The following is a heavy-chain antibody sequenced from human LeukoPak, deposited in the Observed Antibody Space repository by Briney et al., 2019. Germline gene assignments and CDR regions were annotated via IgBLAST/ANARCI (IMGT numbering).Heavy chain of an antibody. CDR3: AKSRLELREFWFDP. V-gene: IGHV3-23*01. J-gene: IGHJ5*02. D-gene: IGHD1-7*01. Sequence: GGSLRLSCAASGFTFSSYAMSWIRQAPGKGLEWVSAISGSGGSTYYADSVKGRFTISRDNSKNTLYLQMNSLRAEDTAVYYCAKSRLELREFWFDPWGQGTLVTVSS. CDR1: GFTFSSYA. CDR2: ISGSGGST.